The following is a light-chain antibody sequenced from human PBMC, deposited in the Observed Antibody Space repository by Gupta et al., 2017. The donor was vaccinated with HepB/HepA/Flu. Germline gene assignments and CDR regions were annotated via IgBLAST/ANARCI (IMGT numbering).Light chain of an antibody. CDR1: EHISNW. CDR2: GAS. J-gene: IGKJ5*01. CDR3: QQEDTSPNT. Sequence: DIQMTQSPSSLSASVGDRVTITCRASEHISNWLAWYQQKPDKAPKSLIYGASTLRSGVPSRFSGSGSGTXFTLTIXSRQPEDFAVYYCQQEDTSPNTFGXGTLLDIK. V-gene: IGKV1D-16*01.